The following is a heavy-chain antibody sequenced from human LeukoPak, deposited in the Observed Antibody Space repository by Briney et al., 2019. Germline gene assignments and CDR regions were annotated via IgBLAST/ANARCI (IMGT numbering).Heavy chain of an antibody. CDR2: INPNSGGT. D-gene: IGHD2-8*02. CDR3: AREVARTADY. Sequence: ASVKVSCKVPGYTLTELSMHWVRQAPGQGLEWMGWINPNSGGTNYAQKFQGRVTMTRDTSISTAYMELSRLRSDDTAVYYCAREVARTADYWGQGTLVTVSS. V-gene: IGHV1-2*02. J-gene: IGHJ4*02. CDR1: GYTLTELS.